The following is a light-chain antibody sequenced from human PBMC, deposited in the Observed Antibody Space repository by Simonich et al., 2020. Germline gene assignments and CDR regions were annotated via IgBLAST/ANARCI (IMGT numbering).Light chain of an antibody. Sequence: DIQMTQSPSSLSASVGDRVTITCRASQSISSYLNWYQQKPGKAPKLPIYAASSLQSVVPSRFSGSGSGTDFTLTISSLQPEDFATYYCQQSYSTPWTFGQGTKVEIK. CDR3: QQSYSTPWT. CDR2: AAS. V-gene: IGKV1-39*01. CDR1: QSISSY. J-gene: IGKJ1*01.